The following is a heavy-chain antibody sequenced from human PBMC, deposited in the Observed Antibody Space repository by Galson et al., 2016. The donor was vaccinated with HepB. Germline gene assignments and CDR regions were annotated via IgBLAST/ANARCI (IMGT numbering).Heavy chain of an antibody. V-gene: IGHV3-7*01. CDR2: IKADGRDK. CDR3: VREDYLDV. D-gene: IGHD4-11*01. CDR1: GFTFSHFW. Sequence: SLRLSCAASGFTFSHFWMSWVRQAPGKGLEWVADIKADGRDKFYVDSVKGRFTIARDNTKNSLYLQMNSLRAEDTAVYYCVREDYLDVWGQGKMVIVSS. J-gene: IGHJ3*01.